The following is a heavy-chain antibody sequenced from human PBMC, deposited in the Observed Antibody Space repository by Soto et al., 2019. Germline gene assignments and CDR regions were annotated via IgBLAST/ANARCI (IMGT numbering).Heavy chain of an antibody. CDR2: IYHSGST. CDR3: ARDWGTGFSQLDS. V-gene: IGHV4-38-2*02. CDR1: GYSISTGFN. Sequence: SETLSLTCAVSGYSISTGFNWAWIRQPPGKGLEWIGSIYHSGSTYYNLSLKSRVTISSDASKNQISLKLSSVTAADTALYYCARDWGTGFSQLDSWGQGTLVTVSS. J-gene: IGHJ4*02. D-gene: IGHD6-19*01.